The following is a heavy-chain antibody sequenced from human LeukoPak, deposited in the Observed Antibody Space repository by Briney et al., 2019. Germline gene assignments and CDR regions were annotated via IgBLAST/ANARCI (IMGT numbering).Heavy chain of an antibody. CDR2: IIPILGIA. CDR1: GYTFTSYA. D-gene: IGHD5-18*01. CDR3: ASVLDTAMVMDY. Sequence: SVKVSCKASGYTFTSYAISWVRQAPGQGLEWMGRIIPILGIANYAQKFQGRVTITADKSTSTAYMELSSLRSEDTAVYYCASVLDTAMVMDYWGQGTLVTVSS. V-gene: IGHV1-69*04. J-gene: IGHJ4*02.